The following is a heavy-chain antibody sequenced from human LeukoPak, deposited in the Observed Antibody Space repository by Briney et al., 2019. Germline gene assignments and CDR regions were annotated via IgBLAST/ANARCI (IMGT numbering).Heavy chain of an antibody. CDR3: ARAVVVPAAPAKSYYYYGMDV. Sequence: SQTLSLTCAVSGGSISSGGYSWSWIRQPPGKGLEWIGYIYYSGSTNYNPSLKSRVTISVDTSKNQFSLKLSSVTAADTAVYYCARAVVVPAAPAKSYYYYGMDVWGQGTTVTVSS. D-gene: IGHD2-2*01. CDR2: IYYSGST. CDR1: GGSISSGGYS. J-gene: IGHJ6*02. V-gene: IGHV4-61*08.